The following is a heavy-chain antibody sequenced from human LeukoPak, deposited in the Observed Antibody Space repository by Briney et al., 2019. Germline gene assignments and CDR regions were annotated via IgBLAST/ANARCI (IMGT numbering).Heavy chain of an antibody. D-gene: IGHD1-26*01. CDR1: GFTFSSYG. CDR3: AKATREWEKLQAMDV. J-gene: IGHJ6*04. V-gene: IGHV3-30*02. CDR2: IRYDGSNE. Sequence: GGSLRLSCAASGFTFSSYGMHWVRQAPGKGLEWVSFIRYDGSNEYYADSVRGRFTISRDNSKNTLYLQMNSLRAEDTAVYYCAKATREWEKLQAMDVWGNGTTVTVSS.